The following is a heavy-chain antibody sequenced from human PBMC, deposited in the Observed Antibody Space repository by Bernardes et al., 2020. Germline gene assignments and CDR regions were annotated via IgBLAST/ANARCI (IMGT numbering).Heavy chain of an antibody. CDR1: GFTFSSYA. Sequence: GWSLSRSCAASGFTFSSYAMSWVRQAPGKGLEWVSAISGSGGSTYYADSVKGRFTISRDNSKNTLYLQMNSLRAEDTAVYYCAKGQATLTPLDYWGQGTLVTVSS. D-gene: IGHD2-15*01. CDR2: ISGSGGST. V-gene: IGHV3-23*01. J-gene: IGHJ4*02. CDR3: AKGQATLTPLDY.